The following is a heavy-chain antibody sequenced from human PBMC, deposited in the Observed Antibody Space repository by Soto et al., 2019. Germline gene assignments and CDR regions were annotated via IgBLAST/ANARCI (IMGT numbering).Heavy chain of an antibody. J-gene: IGHJ4*02. D-gene: IGHD3-10*01. CDR1: GFTFSSYA. CDR3: AKDPAVDYRYYYGSGSYYSCYFDY. V-gene: IGHV3-23*01. Sequence: GGSLRLSCAASGFTFSSYAMSWVRQAPGKGLEWVSAISGSGGSTYYADSVKGRFTISRDNSKNTLYLQMNSLRAEDTAVYYCAKDPAVDYRYYYGSGSYYSCYFDYWGQGTLVTVSS. CDR2: ISGSGGST.